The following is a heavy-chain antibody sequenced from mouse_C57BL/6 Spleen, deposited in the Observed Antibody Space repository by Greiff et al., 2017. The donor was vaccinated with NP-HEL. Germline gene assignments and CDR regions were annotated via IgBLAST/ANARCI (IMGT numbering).Heavy chain of an antibody. J-gene: IGHJ4*01. CDR1: GYSITSGYY. CDR2: ISYDGSN. CDR3: ARDHEGLDY. D-gene: IGHD3-1*01. Sequence: EVQLQESGPGLVKPSQSLSLTCSVTGYSITSGYYWNWIRQFPGNKLEWMGYISYDGSNNYNPSLKNRISITRDTSKNQFFLKLNSVTTEDTATYYCARDHEGLDYWGQGTSVTVSS. V-gene: IGHV3-6*01.